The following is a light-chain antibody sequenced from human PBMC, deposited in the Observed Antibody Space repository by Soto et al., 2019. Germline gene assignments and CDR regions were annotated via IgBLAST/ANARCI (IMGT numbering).Light chain of an antibody. Sequence: QSVLTQPASVSGSPGQSITISCTGTSSDVGGYNYVSWYEQYPGKAPKLLISEVSNRPSGVSNRFSGSKSGNTASLTISGLQVEDEANYFCISYTDFSGPYVFGTGTKVTVL. CDR2: EVS. CDR3: ISYTDFSGPYV. J-gene: IGLJ1*01. CDR1: SSDVGGYNY. V-gene: IGLV2-14*01.